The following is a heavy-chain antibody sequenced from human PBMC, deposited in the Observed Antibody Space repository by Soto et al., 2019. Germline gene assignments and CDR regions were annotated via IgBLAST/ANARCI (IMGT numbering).Heavy chain of an antibody. CDR2: ISANNGNT. D-gene: IGHD6-6*01. Sequence: GASVKVSCKASGYTFTSYGISWVRQAPGQGLEWMGWISANNGNTNYAQKLQGRVTMTTDTSTSTAYMELRSLRSDDTAVYYCARDFLYSSSSRRGFYYYYGMDVWGQGTTVTVSS. CDR3: ARDFLYSSSSRRGFYYYYGMDV. V-gene: IGHV1-18*04. CDR1: GYTFTSYG. J-gene: IGHJ6*02.